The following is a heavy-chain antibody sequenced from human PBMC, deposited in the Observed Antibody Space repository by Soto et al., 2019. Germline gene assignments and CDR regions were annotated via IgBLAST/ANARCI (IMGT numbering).Heavy chain of an antibody. V-gene: IGHV1-46*02. D-gene: IGHD4-17*01. Sequence: QVQLVQSGPEVRKPGASVRLSCATSGYNFNQYYIHCVRQAPGQGLEWMGIINLRGGTTEYAHKFRGRVTVTGDTSTRTAYMELSSLRSDDTAVYFCARGPDDSDVPRWDHWGQGTLITVS. J-gene: IGHJ4*02. CDR2: INLRGGTT. CDR1: GYNFNQYY. CDR3: ARGPDDSDVPRWDH.